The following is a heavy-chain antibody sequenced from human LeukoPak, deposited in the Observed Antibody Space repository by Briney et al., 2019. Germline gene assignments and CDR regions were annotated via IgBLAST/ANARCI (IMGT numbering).Heavy chain of an antibody. J-gene: IGHJ5*02. CDR3: ARGRGGGGSSNNWLDP. V-gene: IGHV4-59*01. D-gene: IGHD2-15*01. CDR1: GASITTYY. Sequence: SETLSLTCTVSGASITTYYWSWIRQPPGKGLEWIGYIYYSGSTNYNPSLRSRLTISLDTSKNQFSLKLSSVTAADKAVYYCARGRGGGGSSNNWLDPWGQGSLVIVSS. CDR2: IYYSGST.